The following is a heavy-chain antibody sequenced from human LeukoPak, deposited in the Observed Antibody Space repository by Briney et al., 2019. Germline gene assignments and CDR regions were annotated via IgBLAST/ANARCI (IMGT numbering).Heavy chain of an antibody. CDR3: ARDSFGAKDYYYYMDV. V-gene: IGHV3-7*01. CDR1: GFTFGSYW. CDR2: IKQDGSEK. Sequence: GGSLRLSCAASGFTFGSYWMSWVRQAPGKGLEWVANIKQDGSEKYYVDSVKGRFTISRDNAKNSLYLQMNSLRAEDTAVYYCARDSFGAKDYYYYMDVWGKGTTVTVSS. D-gene: IGHD3-16*01. J-gene: IGHJ6*03.